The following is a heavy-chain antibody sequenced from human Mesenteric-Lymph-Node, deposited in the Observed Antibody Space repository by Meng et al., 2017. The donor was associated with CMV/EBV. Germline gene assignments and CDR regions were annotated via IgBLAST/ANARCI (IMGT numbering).Heavy chain of an antibody. CDR1: GYIFTNYD. CDR3: ARALKGKYYAMDV. J-gene: IGHJ6*02. Sequence: ASVKVSCKASGYIFTNYDIHWVRQATGQGLEWMGWMNPNSGNTDFAQKFQGRVTMTRNTSISTAYMDLSSLRSEDTAVYYCARALKGKYYAMDVWSQGTTVTVSS. V-gene: IGHV1-8*01. CDR2: MNPNSGNT.